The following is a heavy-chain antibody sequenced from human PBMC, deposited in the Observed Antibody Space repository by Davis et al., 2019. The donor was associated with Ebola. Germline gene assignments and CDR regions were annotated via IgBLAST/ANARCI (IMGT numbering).Heavy chain of an antibody. Sequence: MPSETLSLTCAVYGGSFSGYYWSWIRQPPGKGLEWIGEINHSGSTNYNPSLKSRVTISVDTSKNQFSLKLSSVTAADTAVYYCARDSPGGFDYWGQGTLVTVSS. J-gene: IGHJ4*02. CDR1: GGSFSGYY. D-gene: IGHD3-10*01. V-gene: IGHV4-34*01. CDR3: ARDSPGGFDY. CDR2: INHSGST.